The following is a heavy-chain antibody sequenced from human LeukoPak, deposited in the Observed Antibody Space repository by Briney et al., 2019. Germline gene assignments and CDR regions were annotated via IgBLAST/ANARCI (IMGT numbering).Heavy chain of an antibody. V-gene: IGHV3-30*03. Sequence: PGRSLRLSSEASGFTFSAYGLHWVRQAPGKGLEWLAVISYDQKNKYYADSVKGRFTISRDNSKYTLYLQMSSLRAEDTAVYYCAIGAVYCSSPKYPTGSAPSCFDCWGQGTLVTVSS. CDR3: AIGAVYCSSPKYPTGSAPSCFDC. J-gene: IGHJ4*02. CDR2: ISYDQKNK. D-gene: IGHD2-2*01. CDR1: GFTFSAYG.